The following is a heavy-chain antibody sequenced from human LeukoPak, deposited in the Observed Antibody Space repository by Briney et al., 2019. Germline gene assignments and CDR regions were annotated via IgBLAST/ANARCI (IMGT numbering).Heavy chain of an antibody. Sequence: GRSLRLSCAASGFTFSNYGMHWVRQAPGKGLEWVAVISYDGSKKYYADSVKGRFTISRDNSKNTLSLQMNSLRDEDTRVYYCAKDGIDYGDYVYNFDYWGQGTLVTVSS. D-gene: IGHD4-17*01. V-gene: IGHV3-30*18. J-gene: IGHJ4*02. CDR1: GFTFSNYG. CDR3: AKDGIDYGDYVYNFDY. CDR2: ISYDGSKK.